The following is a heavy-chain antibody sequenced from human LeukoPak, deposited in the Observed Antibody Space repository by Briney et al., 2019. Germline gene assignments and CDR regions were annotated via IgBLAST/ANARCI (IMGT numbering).Heavy chain of an antibody. CDR3: ASMVMEGYYYYMDV. CDR1: GYTFTGYI. CDR2: INPNSGGT. D-gene: IGHD2-21*01. J-gene: IGHJ6*03. V-gene: IGHV1-2*02. Sequence: ASVKVSCKASGYTFTGYIMHWVRQAPGQGLEWMGWINPNSGGTNYAQKFQGRVTMTRDTSISTAYMELSRLRSDDTAVYYCASMVMEGYYYYMDVWGKGTTVTVSS.